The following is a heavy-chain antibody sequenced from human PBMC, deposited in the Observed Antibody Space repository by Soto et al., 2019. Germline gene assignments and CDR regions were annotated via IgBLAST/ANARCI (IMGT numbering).Heavy chain of an antibody. CDR2: IYYSGRT. D-gene: IGHD2-21*02. Sequence: SETLSLTCTVTGDSINNRSDYWGWIRQPPGKGLEWIGSIYYSGRTYTNPSLKSRVSMSVDTYKNQFSLKLRSVTAADTALYYCERQRTSVVTQACFDSWGQGSLVTVSS. J-gene: IGHJ4*02. CDR1: GDSINNRSDY. CDR3: ERQRTSVVTQACFDS. V-gene: IGHV4-39*01.